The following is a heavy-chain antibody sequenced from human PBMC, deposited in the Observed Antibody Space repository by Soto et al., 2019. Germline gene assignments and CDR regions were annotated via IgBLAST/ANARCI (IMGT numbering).Heavy chain of an antibody. CDR1: GYTFTSYY. CDR2: IDPSGDST. D-gene: IGHD2-21*02. Sequence: ASVKVSCKASGYTFTSYYIHWVRQAPGQGLEWMGIIDPSGDSTNYAQKFQGRVTMTRDTSTTMVYLELSSLRSDDTAVYYCARRTAQYSFDYWGQGTLVTVSS. J-gene: IGHJ4*02. V-gene: IGHV1-46*01. CDR3: ARRTAQYSFDY.